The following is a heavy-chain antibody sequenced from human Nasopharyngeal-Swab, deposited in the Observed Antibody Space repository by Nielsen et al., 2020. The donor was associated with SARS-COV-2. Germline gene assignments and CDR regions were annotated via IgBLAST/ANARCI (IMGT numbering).Heavy chain of an antibody. D-gene: IGHD5/OR15-5a*01. CDR1: GFTFNNFP. Sequence: GESLKISCGAFGFTFNNFPMSWVRQAPGKGLEWVSYINQRGGGTYYTDSVEGRFTVSRDNSKNTLYLQMNSLRVEDTAVYYCAKDNSVRYPDYWGQGTLVTVSS. V-gene: IGHV3-23*01. J-gene: IGHJ4*02. CDR3: AKDNSVRYPDY. CDR2: INQRGGGT.